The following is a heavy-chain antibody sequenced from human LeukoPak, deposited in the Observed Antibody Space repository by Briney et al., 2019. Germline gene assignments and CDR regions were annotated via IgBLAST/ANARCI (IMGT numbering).Heavy chain of an antibody. CDR2: ISYDGSNK. V-gene: IGHV3-30-3*01. CDR3: ARGRGIQLWLVPTDY. Sequence: QPGRSLRLSCAASGFTFSSYAMHWVRQAPGKGLEWVAVISYDGSNKYYADSVKGRFTISRDNSKNTLYLQMNSLRAEDTAAYYCARGRGIQLWLVPTDYWGQGTLVTVSS. J-gene: IGHJ4*02. D-gene: IGHD5-18*01. CDR1: GFTFSSYA.